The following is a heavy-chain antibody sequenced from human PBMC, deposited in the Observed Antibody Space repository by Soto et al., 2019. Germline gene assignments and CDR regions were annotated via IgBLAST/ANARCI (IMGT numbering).Heavy chain of an antibody. J-gene: IGHJ4*02. CDR3: ARWGQNAAAGPKFDY. D-gene: IGHD2-15*01. V-gene: IGHV1-8*02. CDR1: GYTFISYD. CDR2: MNPNTANT. Sequence: ASVKISCKASGYTFISYDIKWVRQAPGQGLEWIGRMNPNTANTGFAQKFQGRVTMTRDIPASTAYVELSGLRSEDTAVYYCARWGQNAAAGPKFDYWGQGTLVTVSS.